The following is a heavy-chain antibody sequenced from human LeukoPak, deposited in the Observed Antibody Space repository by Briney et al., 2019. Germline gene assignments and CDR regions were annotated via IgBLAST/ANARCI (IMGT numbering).Heavy chain of an antibody. D-gene: IGHD3-9*01. V-gene: IGHV4-34*01. CDR3: ARRLLRYFDWQYGRFDP. J-gene: IGHJ5*02. CDR1: GGSFSGYY. CDR2: INHSGST. Sequence: PSETLSLTCAVYGGSFSGYYWSWIRQPPGKGLEWIGEINHSGSTNYNPSLTSRVTISVDTSKNQFSLKLSSVTAADPAVYYCARRLLRYFDWQYGRFDPWGQGTLVTVSS.